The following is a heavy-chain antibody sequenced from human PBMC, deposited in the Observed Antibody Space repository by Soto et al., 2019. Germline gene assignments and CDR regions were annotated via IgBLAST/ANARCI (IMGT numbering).Heavy chain of an antibody. CDR2: ISAYNGNT. Sequence: ASVKVSCKASGYTFTSYGISWVRQAPGQGLEWMGWISAYNGNTNYAQKLQGRVTMTTDTSTSTAYMELRSLRSDDTAVYYCAREEYYDILTGYPYFDYWGQGTLVTVPQ. J-gene: IGHJ4*02. CDR3: AREEYYDILTGYPYFDY. V-gene: IGHV1-18*04. CDR1: GYTFTSYG. D-gene: IGHD3-9*01.